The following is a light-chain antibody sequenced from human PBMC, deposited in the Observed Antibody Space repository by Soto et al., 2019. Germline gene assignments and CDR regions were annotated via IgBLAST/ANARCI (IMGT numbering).Light chain of an antibody. CDR1: QSISSW. V-gene: IGKV1-5*01. CDR3: MQHIHNSGT. J-gene: IGKJ1*01. Sequence: DIQMTQSPSTLSASVGDRVTITCRASQSISSWLAWYQQKPWKAPKLLIYDGSSRDSGVPSRFSGSGSGTEFTLNISSVQPDDVGAYYCMQHIHNSGTFGQGTKVDIK. CDR2: DGS.